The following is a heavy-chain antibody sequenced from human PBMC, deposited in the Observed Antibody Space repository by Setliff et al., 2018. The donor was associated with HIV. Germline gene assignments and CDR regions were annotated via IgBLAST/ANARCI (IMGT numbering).Heavy chain of an antibody. V-gene: IGHV4-59*11. CDR1: GSFISNHY. D-gene: IGHD2-21*02. Sequence: PSETLSLTCTISGSFISNHYWNWIRQPPGKGLEWIGSTHYSGSSYYSPSLKSRVTISLDTSKNQFSLKLSSMTAADTAVYYCARDVGLCGVDCWPYFYFDLWGRGNLVTVSS. J-gene: IGHJ2*01. CDR2: THYSGSS. CDR3: ARDVGLCGVDCWPYFYFDL.